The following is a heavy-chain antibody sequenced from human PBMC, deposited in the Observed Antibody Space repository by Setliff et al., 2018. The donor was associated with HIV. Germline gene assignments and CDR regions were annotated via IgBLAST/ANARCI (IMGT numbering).Heavy chain of an antibody. CDR1: GFTVSSNY. V-gene: IGHV3-53*01. J-gene: IGHJ3*02. D-gene: IGHD3-22*01. CDR3: ARDRSSGYYYPDAFVI. Sequence: PGGSLRLSCAASGFTVSSNYMSWVRHAPGKGLAWVSVIYSGGYTYYADSVKGRFTISRHNSKNTLYLQMNSLRAEDTAMYYCARDRSSGYYYPDAFVIWGLGTMVTVSS. CDR2: IYSGGYT.